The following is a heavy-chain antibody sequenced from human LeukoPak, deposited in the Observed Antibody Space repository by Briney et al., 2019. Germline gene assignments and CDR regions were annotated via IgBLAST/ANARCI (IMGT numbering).Heavy chain of an antibody. CDR2: IYYSGST. J-gene: IGHJ3*02. D-gene: IGHD7-27*01. V-gene: IGHV4-30-4*01. Sequence: SETLSLTCTVSGGSISSGDYYWSWIRQPPGKGLEWIGYIYYSGSTYYNPSLKSRVTISVDTSKNQFSLKLSSVTAADTAVYYCATINWGSSYAFDIWGQGTMVTVSS. CDR1: GGSISSGDYY. CDR3: ATINWGSSYAFDI.